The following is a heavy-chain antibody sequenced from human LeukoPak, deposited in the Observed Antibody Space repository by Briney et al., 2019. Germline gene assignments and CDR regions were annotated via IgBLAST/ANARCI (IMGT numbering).Heavy chain of an antibody. D-gene: IGHD1-26*01. J-gene: IGHJ4*02. V-gene: IGHV4-34*01. CDR3: ARRRRSGSQVLDF. CDR2: INHSGST. Sequence: SETLSLTCAVYGGSFSDYYWSWIRQPPGKGLEWIGEINHSGSTNYNSSLKSRVIISVDTSKNQFSLRLSFVTAADTAAYYCARRRRSGSQVLDFWGQGTLVTVSS. CDR1: GGSFSDYY.